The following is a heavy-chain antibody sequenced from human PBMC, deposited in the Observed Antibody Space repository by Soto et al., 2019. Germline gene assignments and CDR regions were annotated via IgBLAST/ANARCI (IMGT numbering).Heavy chain of an antibody. CDR2: ISYDGSNK. Sequence: PVVSLRLSCAASGFTFSSYGMHWVRQAPGKGLEWVAVISYDGSNKYYADSVKGRFTISRDNSKNTLYLQMNSLRAEDTAVYYCAKDMVREMDYYYYGMDVWGQGTTVTVSS. D-gene: IGHD3-10*01. J-gene: IGHJ6*02. CDR1: GFTFSSYG. CDR3: AKDMVREMDYYYYGMDV. V-gene: IGHV3-30*18.